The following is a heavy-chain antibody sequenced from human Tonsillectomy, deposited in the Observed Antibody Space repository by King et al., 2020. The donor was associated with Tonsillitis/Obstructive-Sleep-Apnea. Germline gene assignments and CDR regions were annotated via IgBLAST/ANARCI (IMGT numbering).Heavy chain of an antibody. D-gene: IGHD2-2*01. V-gene: IGHV7-4-1*02. J-gene: IGHJ6*03. Sequence: VQLVESGSELKKPGASVKVSCKASGYTFTRYAMNWVRQAPGQGLEWMGWINTNTGNPTYAQGFTGRFVFSLDTSVSTAYLQISSLKAEDSAVYYCARDRSYCSSISCSYYYYYMDVWGKGTTVTVSS. CDR1: GYTFTRYA. CDR3: ARDRSYCSSISCSYYYYYMDV. CDR2: INTNTGNP.